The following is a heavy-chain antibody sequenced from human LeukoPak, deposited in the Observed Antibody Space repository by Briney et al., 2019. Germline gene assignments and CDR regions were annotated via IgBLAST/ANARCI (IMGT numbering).Heavy chain of an antibody. Sequence: GGPLRLSCAASGFTFSSYGMHWVRQAPGKGLEWVAVIWYDGSNKYYADSVKGRFTISRDNSKNTLYLQMNSLRAEDTAVYYCARSMVRGVATDYWGQGTLVTVSS. CDR3: ARSMVRGVATDY. J-gene: IGHJ4*02. CDR1: GFTFSSYG. CDR2: IWYDGSNK. D-gene: IGHD3-10*01. V-gene: IGHV3-33*01.